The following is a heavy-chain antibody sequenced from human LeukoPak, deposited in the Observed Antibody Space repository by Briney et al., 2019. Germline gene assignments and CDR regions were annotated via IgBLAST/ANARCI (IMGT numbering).Heavy chain of an antibody. V-gene: IGHV4-34*01. Sequence: TSETLSLTCAVYGGSFSGYYWSWIRQPPGKGLEWIGEINHSGSTNYNPSLKSRVTISVDTSKNQFSLKLSSVTAADTAVYYCARYCSSTSCILRGFDYWGQGTLVTVSS. CDR3: ARYCSSTSCILRGFDY. J-gene: IGHJ4*02. CDR1: GGSFSGYY. CDR2: INHSGST. D-gene: IGHD2-2*01.